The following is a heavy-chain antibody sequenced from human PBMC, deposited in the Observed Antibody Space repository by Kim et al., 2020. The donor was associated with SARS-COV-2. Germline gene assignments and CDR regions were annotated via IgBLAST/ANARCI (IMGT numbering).Heavy chain of an antibody. Sequence: GGSLRLSCAASGFTFSSYGMHWVRQAPGKGLEWVAVISYDGSNKYYADSVKGRFTISRDNSKNTLYLQMNSLRAEDTAVYYCAKVIFRGSRITVMVVVTYYYYCIDVWGQGPTVTVSS. CDR2: ISYDGSNK. J-gene: IGHJ6*02. D-gene: IGHD3-22*01. CDR3: AKVIFRGSRITVMVVVTYYYYCIDV. V-gene: IGHV3-30*18. CDR1: GFTFSSYG.